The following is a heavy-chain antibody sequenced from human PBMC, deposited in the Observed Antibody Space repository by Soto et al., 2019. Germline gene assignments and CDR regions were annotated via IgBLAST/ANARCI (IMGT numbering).Heavy chain of an antibody. Sequence: SETLSLTCFVSGYSITAGGYYWSWIRHHPGKGLEWIGSFYSSGSIIYNPSLRSRVSISGDTSSNQFSMSLASVTAADTARYYCARMYSSGSGWFHPWGQGTLVTVSS. J-gene: IGHJ5*02. CDR1: GYSITAGGYY. CDR3: ARMYSSGSGWFHP. CDR2: FYSSGSI. V-gene: IGHV4-31*03. D-gene: IGHD6-19*01.